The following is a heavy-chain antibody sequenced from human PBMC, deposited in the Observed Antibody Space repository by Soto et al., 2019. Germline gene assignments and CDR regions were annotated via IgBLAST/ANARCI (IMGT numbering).Heavy chain of an antibody. CDR3: AGSSGYDYGDY. Sequence: SETLSLTCAVYGGSFSGYYWSWIRQPPGKGLEWIGEINHSGSTNYNPSLKSRVTISVGTSKNQFSLKLSSVTAADTAVYYCAGSSGYDYGDYWGQGTLVTVSS. CDR1: GGSFSGYY. CDR2: INHSGST. J-gene: IGHJ4*02. D-gene: IGHD5-12*01. V-gene: IGHV4-34*01.